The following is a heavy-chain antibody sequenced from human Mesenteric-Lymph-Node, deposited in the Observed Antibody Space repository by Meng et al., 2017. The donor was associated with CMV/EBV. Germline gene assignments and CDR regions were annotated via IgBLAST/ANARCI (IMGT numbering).Heavy chain of an antibody. CDR2: ISSSGNTI. J-gene: IGHJ4*02. CDR3: ARVGADYYDSSGFFDY. Sequence: GESLKISCGVSGFTFYTYWMTWVRQAPGKGLEWVSYISSSGNTIYYADSVKGRFTISRDNAKNSLYLQMNSLRAEDTAVYYCARVGADYYDSSGFFDYWGQGTLVTVSS. D-gene: IGHD3-22*01. CDR1: GFTFYTYW. V-gene: IGHV3-48*04.